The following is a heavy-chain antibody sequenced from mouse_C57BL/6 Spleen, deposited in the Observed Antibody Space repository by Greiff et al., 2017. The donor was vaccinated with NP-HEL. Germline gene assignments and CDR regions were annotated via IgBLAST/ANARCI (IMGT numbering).Heavy chain of an antibody. CDR2: IDPENGDT. CDR3: AYYDGYSFFAY. J-gene: IGHJ3*01. D-gene: IGHD2-3*01. Sequence: DVKLVESGAELVRPGASVKLSCTASGFNIKDDYMHWVKQRPEQGLEWIGWIDPENGDTEYASKFQGKATITADTSSNTAYLQLSSLTSEDTAVYYCAYYDGYSFFAYWGQGTLVTVSA. CDR1: GFNIKDDY. V-gene: IGHV14-4*01.